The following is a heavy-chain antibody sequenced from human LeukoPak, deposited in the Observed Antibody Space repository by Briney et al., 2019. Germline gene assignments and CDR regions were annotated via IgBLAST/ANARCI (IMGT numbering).Heavy chain of an antibody. J-gene: IGHJ3*01. V-gene: IGHV3-23*01. CDR1: GYTFNNNA. CDR3: ARCTASCYANAFDV. D-gene: IGHD2-2*01. CDR2: INGGGDAT. Sequence: GGSLRLSCATSGYTFNNNAMSWVRQAPGKGVEWGSAINGGGDATEYADSVKGRFTISRDNSKNTLYLQMSSLSPDDTAVYYCARCTASCYANAFDVWGQGTLLTVSS.